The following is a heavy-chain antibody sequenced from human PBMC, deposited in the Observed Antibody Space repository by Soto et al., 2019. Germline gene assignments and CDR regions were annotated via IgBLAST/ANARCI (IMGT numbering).Heavy chain of an antibody. CDR2: IYTSGST. J-gene: IGHJ4*02. Sequence: SETLSLTCTVPGGSISSYYWSWIRQPAGKGLEWIGRIYTSGSTNYNPSLKSRVTMSVDTSKNQFSLKLSSVTAADTAVYYCARVRGTRPADIPGAFFDYWGQGTLVTVSS. V-gene: IGHV4-4*07. CDR3: ARVRGTRPADIPGAFFDY. CDR1: GGSISSYY. D-gene: IGHD5-12*01.